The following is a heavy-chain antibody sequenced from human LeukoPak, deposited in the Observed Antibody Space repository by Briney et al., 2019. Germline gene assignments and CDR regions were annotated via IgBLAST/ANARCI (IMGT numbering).Heavy chain of an antibody. D-gene: IGHD2-21*02. CDR1: GYTFTGHS. CDR3: ARDPGVTNWFDP. V-gene: IGHV1-2*02. CDR2: VSPNSGGT. Sequence: ASVKVSCKASGYTFTGHSIHWVRQAPGQGLELTGWVSPNSGGTKYAQKFQGRVTMTRDTSISTAYMELTSLTSDDTAVYYCARDPGVTNWFDPWGQGTLVTVSS. J-gene: IGHJ5*02.